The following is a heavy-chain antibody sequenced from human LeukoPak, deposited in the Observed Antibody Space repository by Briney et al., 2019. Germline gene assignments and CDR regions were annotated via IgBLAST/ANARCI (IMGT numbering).Heavy chain of an antibody. CDR3: ARDKLGYCSSTSCYRGFDP. D-gene: IGHD2-2*02. V-gene: IGHV4-59*01. CDR1: GGSISSYY. CDR2: IYYSGST. J-gene: IGHJ5*02. Sequence: SETLSLTCTVSGGSISSYYWSWVRQPPGKGLEWIGYIYYSGSTNYNPSLKSRVTISVDTSKNQFSLKLSSVTAADTAVYYCARDKLGYCSSTSCYRGFDPWGQGTLVTVSS.